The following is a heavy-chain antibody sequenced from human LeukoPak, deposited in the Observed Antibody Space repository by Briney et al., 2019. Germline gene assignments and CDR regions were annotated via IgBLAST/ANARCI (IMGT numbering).Heavy chain of an antibody. CDR3: ARGGGRHVEY. CDR1: GFTFSSYW. D-gene: IGHD2/OR15-2a*01. Sequence: GGSLRLSCAASGFTFSSYWMSWVRQAPGKGLEWVANIKEDGSEKNYVDSVKGRFTISRDNAKNSLYLQLIGVTDEDTAVYYCARGGGRHVEYWGQGNLVTVSS. CDR2: IKEDGSEK. J-gene: IGHJ4*02. V-gene: IGHV3-7*05.